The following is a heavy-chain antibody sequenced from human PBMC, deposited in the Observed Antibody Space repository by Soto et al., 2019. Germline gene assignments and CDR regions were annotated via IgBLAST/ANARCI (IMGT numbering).Heavy chain of an antibody. CDR2: ISGSGGST. D-gene: IGHD3-16*01. CDR1: GFTFSSYA. Sequence: EVQLLESGGGLVQPGGSLRLSCAASGFTFSSYAMSWVRQAPGKGLEWVSAISGSGGSTYYADSEKGRFTISRDNYKNTLYLQMNSLSAEDTAVYYCANDPGIISRFDPWGQGTLVTVSS. V-gene: IGHV3-23*01. CDR3: ANDPGIISRFDP. J-gene: IGHJ5*02.